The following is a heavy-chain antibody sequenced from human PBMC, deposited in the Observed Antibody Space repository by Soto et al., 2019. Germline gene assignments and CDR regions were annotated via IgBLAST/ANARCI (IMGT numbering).Heavy chain of an antibody. CDR2: IYYSGST. Sequence: QVQLQESGPGLVKPSQTLSLTCTVSGGSISSGGYYWSWIRQHPGKGLEWIGYIYYSGSTYYNPSLKSRVTISVDTSKNQFSLKLSSVTAADTAVYYCARGQIDVVVVAANYFDYWGQGTLVTVSS. V-gene: IGHV4-31*03. CDR1: GGSISSGGYY. D-gene: IGHD2-15*01. CDR3: ARGQIDVVVVAANYFDY. J-gene: IGHJ4*02.